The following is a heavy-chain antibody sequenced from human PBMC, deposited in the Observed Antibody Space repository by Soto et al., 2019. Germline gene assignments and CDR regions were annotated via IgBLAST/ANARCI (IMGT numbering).Heavy chain of an antibody. CDR1: GFTFSSYA. V-gene: IGHV3-30-3*01. Sequence: QPGGSLRLSCAASGFTFSSYAMHWVRQAPGKGLEWVAVISYDGSNKYYADSVKGRFTISRDNSKNTLYLQMNSLRAEDTAVYYCARDPGDSSGWYVNWGGVPYYYYGMDVWGQGTTVTVSS. J-gene: IGHJ6*02. CDR2: ISYDGSNK. CDR3: ARDPGDSSGWYVNWGGVPYYYYGMDV. D-gene: IGHD6-19*01.